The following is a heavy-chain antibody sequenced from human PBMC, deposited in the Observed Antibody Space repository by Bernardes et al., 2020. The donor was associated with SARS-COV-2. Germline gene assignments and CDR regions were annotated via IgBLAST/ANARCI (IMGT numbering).Heavy chain of an antibody. CDR1: GGSLSGYY. V-gene: IGHV4-34*01. J-gene: IGHJ2*01. Sequence: SETLSLTCAVYGGSLSGYYWIWIRQPPGKGLEWIGEINYSGSTNYNPSLKSRVTISVDTSKNQFALELTSVTAADTAVYYCVRAVWGIWYFDLWGRGTLVTVSS. CDR3: VRAVWGIWYFDL. D-gene: IGHD3-16*01. CDR2: INYSGST.